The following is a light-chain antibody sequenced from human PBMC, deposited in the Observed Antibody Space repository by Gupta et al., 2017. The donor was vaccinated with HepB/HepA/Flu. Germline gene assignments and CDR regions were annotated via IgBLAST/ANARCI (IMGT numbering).Light chain of an antibody. V-gene: IGKV3-20*01. CDR2: GAS. J-gene: IGKJ2*01. CDR3: QRSGPSPPYT. CDR1: QSVSGNY. Sequence: ETVLTQPPGPLSLAPVERATLSCRASQSVSGNYLAWYQQKSGQAPRLLIYGASTSATGVPDRFSGSGSVTDFTLPITRLEPEDFAVYSCQRSGPSPPYTFGQGTKLGIK.